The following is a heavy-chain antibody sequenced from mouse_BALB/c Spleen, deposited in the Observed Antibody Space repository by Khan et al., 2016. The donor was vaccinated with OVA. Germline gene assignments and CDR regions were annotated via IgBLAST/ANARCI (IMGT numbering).Heavy chain of an antibody. V-gene: IGHV3-2*02. D-gene: IGHD2-4*01. CDR1: GYSITSEYA. Sequence: EVQLQESGPGLVKPSQSLSLTCTVTGYSITSEYAWNWIRQFPGNKLEWMGYINYSGNTRFNPSLKSRTSITRATSKNQFFLQLNSVTTEDTATYYCARKDYYDYDPFPYWSQGTLVTVSA. CDR3: ARKDYYDYDPFPY. CDR2: INYSGNT. J-gene: IGHJ3*01.